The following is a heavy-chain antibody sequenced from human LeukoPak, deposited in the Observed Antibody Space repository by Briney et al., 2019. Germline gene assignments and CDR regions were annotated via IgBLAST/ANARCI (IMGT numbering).Heavy chain of an antibody. CDR3: ARHKGDYYDSSGYPNWFDP. J-gene: IGHJ5*02. CDR1: GGSISSSSYY. Sequence: SETLSLTCTVSGGSISSSSYYWGWIRQPPGKGLEWIGSIYYSGSTYYNPSLKSRVTISVDTSKNQFSLKLSSVTAADTAVYYCARHKGDYYDSSGYPNWFDPWGQGTPVTVSS. D-gene: IGHD3-22*01. V-gene: IGHV4-39*01. CDR2: IYYSGST.